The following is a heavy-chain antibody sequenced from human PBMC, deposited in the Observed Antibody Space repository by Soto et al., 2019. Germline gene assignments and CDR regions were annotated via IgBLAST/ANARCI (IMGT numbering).Heavy chain of an antibody. Sequence: GGSLRLSCAASGFTFSNFAMSWVRQAPGKGLEWVSGISGSGDSTYYADSVKGRFTISRDNSKNTLYLQMNSLRAEDTAVYYCAKGVPGIAVAGTGYFQHWGQGTLVTVSS. CDR1: GFTFSNFA. CDR2: ISGSGDST. D-gene: IGHD6-19*01. CDR3: AKGVPGIAVAGTGYFQH. V-gene: IGHV3-23*01. J-gene: IGHJ1*01.